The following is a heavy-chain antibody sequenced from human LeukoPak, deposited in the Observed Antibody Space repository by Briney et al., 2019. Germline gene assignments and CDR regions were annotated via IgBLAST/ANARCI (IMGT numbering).Heavy chain of an antibody. D-gene: IGHD3-22*01. Sequence: ASVKLSCKASGYTFTSYGISWVRQAPGQGHEWMGWISAYNGNTNYAQKLQGRVTMTTDTSTSTAYMELRSLRSEDTAVYYCATAARITMIVVVTSHFDYWGQGTLVTVSS. CDR3: ATAARITMIVVVTSHFDY. J-gene: IGHJ4*02. CDR2: ISAYNGNT. V-gene: IGHV1-18*01. CDR1: GYTFTSYG.